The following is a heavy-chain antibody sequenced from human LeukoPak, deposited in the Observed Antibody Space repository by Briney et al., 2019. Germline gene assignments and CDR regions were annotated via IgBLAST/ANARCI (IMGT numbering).Heavy chain of an antibody. V-gene: IGHV4-39*07. CDR3: ARAYSRSGYVTHSFDY. Sequence: PSETLSLTCTVSGGSISRSSYHWGWTRQPPGKGLERIGRIYYSGSTYYNRSLTSQVSISVETSKNQFSMKLRSVTGAGTVVQYGARAYSRSGYVTHSFDYWGQGTLVSVSS. CDR1: GGSISRSSYH. J-gene: IGHJ4*02. CDR2: IYYSGST. D-gene: IGHD5-12*01.